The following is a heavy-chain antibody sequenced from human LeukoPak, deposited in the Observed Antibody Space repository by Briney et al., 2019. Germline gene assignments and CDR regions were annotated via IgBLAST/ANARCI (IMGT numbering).Heavy chain of an antibody. Sequence: GGSLRLSCAASGFTVSSNYMSWVRQAPGKGLEWVSVIYSGGSTYYADSVKGRFTISRDNSKNTLYLQMNSLRAEDTAVYYCARTDRTGALGRFRMRSEAFDIWGQGTMVTVSS. J-gene: IGHJ3*02. CDR2: IYSGGST. D-gene: IGHD3-3*01. CDR1: GFTVSSNY. CDR3: ARTDRTGALGRFRMRSEAFDI. V-gene: IGHV3-66*01.